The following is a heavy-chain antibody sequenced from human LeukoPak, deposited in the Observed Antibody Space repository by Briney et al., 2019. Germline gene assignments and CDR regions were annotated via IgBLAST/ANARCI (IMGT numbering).Heavy chain of an antibody. CDR1: GGSFSGYY. D-gene: IGHD2-21*01. Sequence: PSETLSLTCAVYGGSFSGYYWSWIRQPPGKGLEWIGEINHSGSTNYNPSLKSRVTISVDTSKNQFSLKLSSVTAADTAVYYSARVFLANENAFDIWGQGTMVTVSS. J-gene: IGHJ3*02. V-gene: IGHV4-34*01. CDR2: INHSGST. CDR3: ARVFLANENAFDI.